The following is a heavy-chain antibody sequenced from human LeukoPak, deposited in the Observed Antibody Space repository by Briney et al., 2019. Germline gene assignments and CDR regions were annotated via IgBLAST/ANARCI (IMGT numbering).Heavy chain of an antibody. D-gene: IGHD6-19*01. CDR3: AAYRIAVAGSFDY. CDR1: GASISSHY. Sequence: PSETLSLTCTVSGASISSHYWSWTRQSPEKGLEWIGYIYYTGSTNYNPSLKSQVTISVDTSKKQFSLRLTSVTAADTAVYYCAAYRIAVAGSFDYWGQGTLVSVSS. J-gene: IGHJ4*02. V-gene: IGHV4-59*08. CDR2: IYYTGST.